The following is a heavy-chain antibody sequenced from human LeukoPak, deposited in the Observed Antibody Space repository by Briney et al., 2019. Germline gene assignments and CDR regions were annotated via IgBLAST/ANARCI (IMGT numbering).Heavy chain of an antibody. CDR2: INAGNGNT. CDR3: ATDSLSIAGSGGATRNFDY. Sequence: ASVKVSCKASGYTFTSYAMHWVRQAPGQRLEWMGWINAGNGNTKYSQKFQGRVTMTEDTSTDTAYMELSSLGSEDTAVYYCATDSLSIAGSGGATRNFDYWGQGTLVTVSS. CDR1: GYTFTSYA. V-gene: IGHV1-3*01. J-gene: IGHJ4*02. D-gene: IGHD1-26*01.